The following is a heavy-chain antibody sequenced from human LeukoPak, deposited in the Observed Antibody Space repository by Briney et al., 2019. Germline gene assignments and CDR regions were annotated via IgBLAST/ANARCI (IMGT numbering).Heavy chain of an antibody. J-gene: IGHJ3*02. CDR1: GGSFSGYY. V-gene: IGHV4-34*01. CDR2: INHSGST. CDR3: ASSGYSSSWPDAFGI. D-gene: IGHD6-13*01. Sequence: SETLSLTCAVYGGSFSGYYWSWIRQPPGKGLEWIGEINHSGSTNYNPSLKSRVTISVDTSKNQFSLKLSSVTAADTAVYYCASSGYSSSWPDAFGIWGQGTMVTVSS.